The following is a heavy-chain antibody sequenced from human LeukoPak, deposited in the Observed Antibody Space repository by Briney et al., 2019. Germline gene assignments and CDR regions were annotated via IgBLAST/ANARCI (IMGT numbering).Heavy chain of an antibody. CDR2: IKQDGSEK. CDR3: ASLMVVVVTRGDGAFDI. J-gene: IGHJ3*02. Sequence: GGSLRLSCAASGFTFSSYWMSWVREAPGKGLEWVANIKQDGSEKYYVDSVKGRFTISRDNAKNSLYLQMNSLRAEDTAVYYCASLMVVVVTRGDGAFDIWGQGTMVTVSS. V-gene: IGHV3-7*01. D-gene: IGHD3-22*01. CDR1: GFTFSSYW.